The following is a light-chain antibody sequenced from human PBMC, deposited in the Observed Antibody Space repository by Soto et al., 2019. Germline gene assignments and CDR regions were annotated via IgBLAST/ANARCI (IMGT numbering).Light chain of an antibody. CDR2: GAS. CDR1: QTISNNY. Sequence: EIVLTQSPGTLSLSPGERATLACRASQTISNNYLAWYQQKPGQAPRLLIYGASNRAIGIPDRFSGSGSGTDFSLTISRLEPEDFAVYYCQQYGTSPRTFGQGTKVEIK. V-gene: IGKV3-20*01. J-gene: IGKJ1*01. CDR3: QQYGTSPRT.